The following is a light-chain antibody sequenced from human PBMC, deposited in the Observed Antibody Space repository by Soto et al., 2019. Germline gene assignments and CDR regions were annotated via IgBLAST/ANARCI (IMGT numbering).Light chain of an antibody. CDR3: AAWDDSMNGRGV. V-gene: IGLV1-44*01. J-gene: IGLJ2*01. CDR2: SNN. CDR1: SSNIGSNT. Sequence: QPVLTQPPSASGTPGQRVTIPCSGSSSNIGSNTVNWYQQLPGTAPKLLIYSNNQRPSGVPDRFSGSKSGTSASLAISGLQSEDEADYYCAAWDDSMNGRGVFGGGTKVTVL.